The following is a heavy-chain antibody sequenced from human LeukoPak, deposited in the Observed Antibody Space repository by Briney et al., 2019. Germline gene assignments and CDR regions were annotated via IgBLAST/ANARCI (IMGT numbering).Heavy chain of an antibody. CDR1: GFTLSSYW. J-gene: IGHJ6*04. CDR3: AKVGEVGTSIGSDQYYYYGMDV. V-gene: IGHV3-74*01. D-gene: IGHD2-21*02. CDR2: IIRDGSSI. Sequence: GGSLRLSCAASGFTLSSYWMHWVRQAPGKGLVWVSRIIRDGSSINYADSVKGRFTISRDDAKNTLYLQMNSLRAEDTAVYYCAKVGEVGTSIGSDQYYYYGMDVWGKGTTVTVSS.